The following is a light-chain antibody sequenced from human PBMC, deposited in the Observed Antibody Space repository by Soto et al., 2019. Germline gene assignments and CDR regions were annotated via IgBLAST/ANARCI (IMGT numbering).Light chain of an antibody. Sequence: DIQMTQSPSSLSASVGDRVTISCRASQSIGSFLNWYQHKPGKAPNLLIYAASSLQSGVPSRFSGSGSGTDFTLTISSLQREDFATYYCQESYTVPITFGQGTQREIK. CDR3: QESYTVPIT. V-gene: IGKV1-39*01. J-gene: IGKJ5*01. CDR1: QSIGSF. CDR2: AAS.